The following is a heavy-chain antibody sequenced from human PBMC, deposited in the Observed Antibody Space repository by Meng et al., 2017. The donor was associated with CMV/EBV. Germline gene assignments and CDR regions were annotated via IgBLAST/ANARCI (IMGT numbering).Heavy chain of an antibody. D-gene: IGHD2-15*01. V-gene: IGHV4-59*01. CDR1: GGSISSYY. CDR2: IYYSGST. J-gene: IGHJ6*02. Sequence: SETLSLTCTVSGGSISSYYLSWIRQPPGKGLEWIGYIYYSGSTNYNPSLKSRVTISVDTSKNQFSLKLSSVTAADTAVYYCARGGGVCSGVSCYPLGYYGMDVWGQGTTVTVSS. CDR3: ARGGGVCSGVSCYPLGYYGMDV.